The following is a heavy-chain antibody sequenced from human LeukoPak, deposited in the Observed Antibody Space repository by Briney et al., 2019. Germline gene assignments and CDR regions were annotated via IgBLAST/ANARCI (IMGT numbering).Heavy chain of an antibody. CDR1: GFTFSSYG. CDR2: IWYDGSNK. CDR3: ARDRGHQPYYYYYGMDV. D-gene: IGHD3-10*01. J-gene: IGHJ6*02. V-gene: IGHV3-33*01. Sequence: GGSLRLSCAASGFTFSSYGMHWVRQAPGKGLEWVAVIWYDGSNKYYADSVKGRFTISRDNSKNTLYLQMNSLRAEDTAVYYCARDRGHQPYYYYYGMDVWGQGTTVTVSS.